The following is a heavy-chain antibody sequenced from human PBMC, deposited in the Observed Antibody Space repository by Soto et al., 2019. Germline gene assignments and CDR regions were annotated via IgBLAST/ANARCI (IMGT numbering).Heavy chain of an antibody. CDR2: INPNGGVT. CDR3: ARESGGATATLDYYYFYMDV. V-gene: IGHV1-2*04. J-gene: IGHJ6*03. Sequence: QVQLVQSGAEVRKPGASVTVSCRSSGDSFNDYYIHWVRQAPGQGFEWMGWINPNGGVTKYVQKFQGWVSMTRDTSISTVYMQLSRLRSDDTAVYYCARESGGATATLDYYYFYMDVWGTGTTVTVSS. D-gene: IGHD5-12*01. CDR1: GDSFNDYY.